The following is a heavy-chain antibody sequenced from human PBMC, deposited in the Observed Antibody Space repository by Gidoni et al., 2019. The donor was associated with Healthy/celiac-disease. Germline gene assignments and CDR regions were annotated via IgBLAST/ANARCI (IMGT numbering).Heavy chain of an antibody. CDR1: GFTFSNAW. Sequence: EVQLVESGGGLVKPGGSLRLSFAASGFTFSNAWMSWVRQAQGKGLEWVGRIKSKTDGGTTDYAATVKGRVTISRDDSKNTLYLQMNSLKTEDTAVYYCNTDRVGATRIDYWGQGTLVTVSS. D-gene: IGHD1-26*01. V-gene: IGHV3-15*01. CDR3: NTDRVGATRIDY. CDR2: IKSKTDGGTT. J-gene: IGHJ4*02.